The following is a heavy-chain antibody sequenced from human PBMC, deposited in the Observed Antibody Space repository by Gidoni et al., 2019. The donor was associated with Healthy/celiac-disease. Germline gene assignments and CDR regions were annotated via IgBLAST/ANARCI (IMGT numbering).Heavy chain of an antibody. D-gene: IGHD5-12*01. V-gene: IGHV4-61*02. CDR1: GGSISSGSYY. CDR2: IYTSGST. J-gene: IGHJ4*02. CDR3: ARMRGRDGYNYPPYYFDY. Sequence: QVQLQESGPGLVKPSQTLSLTCTVSGGSISSGSYYWSWIRQPAGKGLEWIGRIYTSGSTNYNPSLKSRVTISVDTSKNQFSLKLSSVTAADTAVYYCARMRGRDGYNYPPYYFDYWGQGTLVTVSS.